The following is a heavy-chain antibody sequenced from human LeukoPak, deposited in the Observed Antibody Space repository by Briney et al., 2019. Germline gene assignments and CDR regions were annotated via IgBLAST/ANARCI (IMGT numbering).Heavy chain of an antibody. D-gene: IGHD3-10*01. J-gene: IGHJ4*02. CDR3: ARDRSSSDY. CDR2: ISAYNGNT. CDR1: GYTSSNYI. V-gene: IGHV1-18*04. Sequence: GASVKVSCKASGYTSSNYIISWVRQAPGQGLEWMGCISAYNGNTNYAQKLQGRVTMTTDTSTSTAYMELRSLRSDDTAVYYCARDRSSSDYWGQGTLVTVSS.